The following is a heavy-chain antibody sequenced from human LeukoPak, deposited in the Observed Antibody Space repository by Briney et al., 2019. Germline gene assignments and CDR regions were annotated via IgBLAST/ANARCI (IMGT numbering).Heavy chain of an antibody. J-gene: IGHJ5*02. CDR3: ARDRGYDILTGPVWDWFDP. Sequence: SETLSLTCTVSGGSISSSSYYWGWIRQPPGKGLEWIGSIYYSGSTYYNPSLKSRVTISVDTSKNQFSLKLSSVTAADTAVYYCARDRGYDILTGPVWDWFDPWGQGTLVTVSS. CDR2: IYYSGST. CDR1: GGSISSSSYY. V-gene: IGHV4-39*07. D-gene: IGHD3-9*01.